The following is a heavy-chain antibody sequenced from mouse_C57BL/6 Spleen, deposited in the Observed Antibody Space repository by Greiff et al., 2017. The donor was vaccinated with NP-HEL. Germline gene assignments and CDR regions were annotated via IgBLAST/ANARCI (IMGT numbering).Heavy chain of an antibody. CDR2: INPSTGGT. D-gene: IGHD2-5*01. Sequence: VQLQQSGPELVKPGASVKISCKASGYSFTGYYMNWVKQSPEKSLEWIGEINPSTGGTTYNQKFKAKATLTVDKSSSTAYMQLKSLTSEDSAVYYCARGDYYSNPSYYAMDYWGQGTSVTVSS. CDR1: GYSFTGYY. J-gene: IGHJ4*01. CDR3: ARGDYYSNPSYYAMDY. V-gene: IGHV1-42*01.